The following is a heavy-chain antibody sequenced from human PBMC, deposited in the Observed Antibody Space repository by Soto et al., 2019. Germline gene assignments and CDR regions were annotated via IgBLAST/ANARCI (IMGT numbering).Heavy chain of an antibody. J-gene: IGHJ5*02. CDR2: IIPIFGTA. Sequence: VKVSCKASGGTFSSYAISWVRQAPGQGLEWMGGIIPIFGTANYAQKFQGRVTITADESTSTAYMELSSLRSEDTAVYYCARTRELPIVNWFDPWGQGTLVTVSS. CDR1: GGTFSSYA. V-gene: IGHV1-69*13. D-gene: IGHD1-26*01. CDR3: ARTRELPIVNWFDP.